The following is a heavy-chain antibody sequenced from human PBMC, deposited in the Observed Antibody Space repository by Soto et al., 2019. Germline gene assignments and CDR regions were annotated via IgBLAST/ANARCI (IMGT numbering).Heavy chain of an antibody. CDR3: ARGLASFYDSSGFPYYFDY. D-gene: IGHD3-22*01. V-gene: IGHV4-59*01. CDR2: IYYSGNT. J-gene: IGHJ4*02. CDR1: GGSISTYY. Sequence: SETLSLTCTVSGGSISTYYWSWIRQPPGKGLEWIGYIYYSGNTNYNPSLKSRVTIAVDRSKNQFSLKLSSVTAADTAVYYCARGLASFYDSSGFPYYFDYWGQGALVT.